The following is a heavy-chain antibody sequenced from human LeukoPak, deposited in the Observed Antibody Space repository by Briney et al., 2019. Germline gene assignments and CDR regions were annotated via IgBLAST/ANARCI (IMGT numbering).Heavy chain of an antibody. J-gene: IGHJ5*02. CDR1: GFIFSQYS. V-gene: IGHV3-48*01. Sequence: GGSLRLSCAASGFIFSQYSMNWVRQAPGKGLEWVSHIRSSSETFYADSVKGRFTISRDNARNSLYLQMNNLRGEDTAIYYCARDAGNSGYGCDLWGQGVLVTVSS. CDR3: ARDAGNSGYGCDL. D-gene: IGHD5-12*01. CDR2: IRSSSET.